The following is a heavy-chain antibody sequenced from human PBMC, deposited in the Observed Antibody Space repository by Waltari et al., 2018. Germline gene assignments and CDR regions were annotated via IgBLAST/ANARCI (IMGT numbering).Heavy chain of an antibody. Sequence: EVQLVESGGGLVQPGGSVSLSCAAAGFTFSSYWMIWVRQAPGQVLAWVAHINQDGSEKSYVASVKGRFTISRDNAKQSLYLQMNSLRPDDTAIYYCARLRGANDWGQGTLVTVSS. J-gene: IGHJ4*02. CDR2: INQDGSEK. CDR1: GFTFSSYW. V-gene: IGHV3-7*01. D-gene: IGHD3-10*01. CDR3: ARLRGAND.